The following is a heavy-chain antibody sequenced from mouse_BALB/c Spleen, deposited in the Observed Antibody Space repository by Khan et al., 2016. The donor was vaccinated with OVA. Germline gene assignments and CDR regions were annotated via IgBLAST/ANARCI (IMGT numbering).Heavy chain of an antibody. V-gene: IGHV3-6*02. Sequence: EVQLQESGPGLVKPSQSLSLTCSVTGYSITGGYYWNWIRQFPGNKLEWMGYITYDGSNNYNPSLRNRISITRDTSKNQFFLKLNSVTTEDTATYYCARDDYDGAWFTYWGQGTLVTVSA. CDR1: GYSITGGYY. D-gene: IGHD2-4*01. J-gene: IGHJ3*01. CDR2: ITYDGSN. CDR3: ARDDYDGAWFTY.